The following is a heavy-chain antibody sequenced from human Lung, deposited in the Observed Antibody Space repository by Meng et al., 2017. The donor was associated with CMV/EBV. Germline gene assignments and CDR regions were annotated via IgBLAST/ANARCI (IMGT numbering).Heavy chain of an antibody. D-gene: IGHD2-21*01. CDR2: IYPGDSDT. V-gene: IGHV5-51*01. CDR3: TKSCGGDCYAQYYYYGMDV. J-gene: IGHJ6*02. Sequence: GEXXKISCPGSGYTFGSYWIGWVRQMPGKGLEWMGIIYPGDSDTRYSPSVEGQVTISADKSISTAYLQWSSLKASDTAMYYCTKSCGGDCYAQYYYYGMDVXGQGXTVTVSS. CDR1: GYTFGSYW.